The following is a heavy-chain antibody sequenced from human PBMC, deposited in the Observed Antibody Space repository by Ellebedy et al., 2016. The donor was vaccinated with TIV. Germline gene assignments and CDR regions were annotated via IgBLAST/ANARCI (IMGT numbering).Heavy chain of an antibody. CDR2: INHSGST. CDR3: ARVGVIRGYYYYYMDV. Sequence: SETLSLXXAVYGGSFSGYYWSWIRQPPGKGLEWIGEINHSGSTNYNPSLKSRVTISVDTSKNQFSLKLSSVTAADTAVYYCARVGVIRGYYYYYMDVWGKGTTVTVSS. D-gene: IGHD2-21*01. CDR1: GGSFSGYY. V-gene: IGHV4-34*09. J-gene: IGHJ6*03.